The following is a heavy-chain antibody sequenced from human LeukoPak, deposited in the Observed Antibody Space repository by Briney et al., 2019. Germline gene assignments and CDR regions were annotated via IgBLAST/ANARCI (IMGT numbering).Heavy chain of an antibody. J-gene: IGHJ2*01. CDR1: GGSFSGYY. V-gene: IGHV4-34*01. Sequence: SETLSLTCAVYGGSFSGYYWSWIRQPPGKGLEWIGEINHSGSTNYNPSLKSRVTISVDTSKTQFSLKLSSVTAADTAVYYCARVAQKLERIAVAGTSEWRANWYFDLWGRGILVTVSS. D-gene: IGHD6-19*01. CDR3: ARVAQKLERIAVAGTSEWRANWYFDL. CDR2: INHSGST.